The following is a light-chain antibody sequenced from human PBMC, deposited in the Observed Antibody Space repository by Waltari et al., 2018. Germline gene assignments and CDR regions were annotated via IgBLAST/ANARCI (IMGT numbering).Light chain of an antibody. CDR3: CSYAGSQTLV. CDR2: EVN. Sequence: QSALTQPASVSGSPGQSITISCAGSSTNIGNYNLVSWYQQHPGKAPKLIISEVNKRPSWFSVRFSASASGNTSSLTSSGLQAEDEAEYYCCSYAGSQTLVVGGGTKLTVL. J-gene: IGLJ3*02. V-gene: IGLV2-23*02. CDR1: STNIGNYNL.